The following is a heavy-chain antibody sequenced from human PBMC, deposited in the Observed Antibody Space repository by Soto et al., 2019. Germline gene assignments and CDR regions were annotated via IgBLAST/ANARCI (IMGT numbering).Heavy chain of an antibody. Sequence: QVQLVESGGGVVQPGRSLRLSCAASGFPFTTYGMHWVREGPGKGLDWVAAISYDGSNKFYADSVKGRFTISRDNSKNTLSLQMNSLSTEDTALYYCVGGQYYFDYRGEGTLVIVSS. J-gene: IGHJ4*02. CDR3: VGGQYYFDY. V-gene: IGHV3-30*03. CDR2: ISYDGSNK. D-gene: IGHD3-10*01. CDR1: GFPFTTYG.